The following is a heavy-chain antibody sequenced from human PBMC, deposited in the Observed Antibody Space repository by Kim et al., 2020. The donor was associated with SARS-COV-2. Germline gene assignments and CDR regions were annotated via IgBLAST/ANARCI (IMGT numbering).Heavy chain of an antibody. D-gene: IGHD3-10*01. CDR1: GFTFSSYG. V-gene: IGHV3-30*18. CDR3: AKDLGSGSYYSTLFDY. CDR2: MSDDGTNK. Sequence: GGSLRLSCAASGFTFSSYGMHWVRQAPGKGLEWVAVMSDDGTNKYYVDSVKGRFTISRDNSKNTLYLQMNSLRPEDTAVYYCAKDLGSGSYYSTLFDYWGQGTLVTVSS. J-gene: IGHJ4*02.